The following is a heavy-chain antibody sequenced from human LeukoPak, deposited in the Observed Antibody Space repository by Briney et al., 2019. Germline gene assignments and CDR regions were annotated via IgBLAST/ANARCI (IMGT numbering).Heavy chain of an antibody. V-gene: IGHV2-5*02. CDR2: IYWDEGK. J-gene: IGHJ4*02. CDR3: ARSPYYDILTGSRGTFDY. Sequence: ESGPTLVNPTQTLTLTCTFSGFSFSTSGVGVGWIRQPPGKALEWLAVIYWDEGKRYRPSLKSRLTITKDTSKNQVVLTMTNMDPVDTATYYCARSPYYDILTGSRGTFDYWGRGILVTVSS. D-gene: IGHD3-9*01. CDR1: GFSFSTSGVG.